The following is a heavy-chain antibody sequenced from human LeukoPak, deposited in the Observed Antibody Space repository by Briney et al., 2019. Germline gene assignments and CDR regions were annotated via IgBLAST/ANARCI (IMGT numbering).Heavy chain of an antibody. CDR3: TRQFDGVGYYPDY. V-gene: IGHV3-73*01. J-gene: IGHJ4*02. D-gene: IGHD3-3*01. Sequence: GGSLRLSCAASGITFSGSAMHWVRQASGKGLEWVGRIRSKANNYATAYAASLKGRFSVSRDDSKNAAYLYMNNLETEDTAIYYCTRQFDGVGYYPDYWGQGTLVTVSS. CDR2: IRSKANNYAT. CDR1: GITFSGSA.